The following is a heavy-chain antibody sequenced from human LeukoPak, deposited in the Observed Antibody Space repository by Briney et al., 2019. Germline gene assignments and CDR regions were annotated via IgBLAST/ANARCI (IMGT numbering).Heavy chain of an antibody. CDR2: ISGSGGST. D-gene: IGHD3-22*01. CDR1: GFTFSSHA. Sequence: GASLRLSCAASGFTFSSHAMSWVRQAPGKGLEWVSAISGSGGSTYYADSVKGRFTISRDNSKNTLYLQMNSLRAEDTAVYYCAKDGDYYDSSGYYYASFDYWGQGTLVTVSS. V-gene: IGHV3-23*01. J-gene: IGHJ4*02. CDR3: AKDGDYYDSSGYYYASFDY.